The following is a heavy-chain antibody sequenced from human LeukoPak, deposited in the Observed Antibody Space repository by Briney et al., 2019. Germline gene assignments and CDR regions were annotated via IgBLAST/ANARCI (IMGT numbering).Heavy chain of an antibody. D-gene: IGHD3-22*01. CDR2: IIPVFGTA. V-gene: IGHV1-69*05. CDR1: GGTFSSYA. J-gene: IGHJ4*02. Sequence: SVKVSCKASGGTFSSYAINWVRQAPGQGLEWVGRIIPVFGTANYAQKFQGRVTITTDESTSTAYMELRSLRSEDTAVYYCARATVGYYYDSSGYPTAPYYFDYWGQGTLVTVSS. CDR3: ARATVGYYYDSSGYPTAPYYFDY.